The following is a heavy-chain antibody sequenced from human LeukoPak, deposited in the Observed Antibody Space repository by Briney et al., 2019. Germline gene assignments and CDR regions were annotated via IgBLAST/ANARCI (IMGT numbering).Heavy chain of an antibody. Sequence: GRSLRLSCAASGFTFSSYGMHWVRQAPGKGLEWVAVIWYDGSNKYYADSVKGRFTISRDNSKNTLYLQMNSLRAEDTAVYYCARDTDYGGNLGQHLDYWGQGTLVTVSS. CDR3: ARDTDYGGNLGQHLDY. CDR1: GFTFSSYG. CDR2: IWYDGSNK. J-gene: IGHJ4*02. D-gene: IGHD4-23*01. V-gene: IGHV3-33*01.